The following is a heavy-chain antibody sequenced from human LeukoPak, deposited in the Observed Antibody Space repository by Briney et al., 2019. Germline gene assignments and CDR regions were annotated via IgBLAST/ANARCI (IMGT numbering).Heavy chain of an antibody. Sequence: SETLSLTCTVSGGPISSYYWSWIRQPPGQGLEWSGYIYYSGSTNYNPSLKRRVTISVDTSKNQFSLKMSSVTAADTAVYYCARHGSYYYGSGILHWGQGTLVTVSS. CDR1: GGPISSYY. D-gene: IGHD3-10*01. V-gene: IGHV4-59*08. J-gene: IGHJ4*02. CDR3: ARHGSYYYGSGILH. CDR2: IYYSGST.